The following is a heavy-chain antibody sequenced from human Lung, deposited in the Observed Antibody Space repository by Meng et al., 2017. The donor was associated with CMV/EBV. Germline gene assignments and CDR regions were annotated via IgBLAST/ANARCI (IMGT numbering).Heavy chain of an antibody. CDR1: GFSLLRYG. CDR3: ARDRSTSDL. D-gene: IGHD2-2*01. Sequence: ASVXVSCKASGFSLLRYGISWVRQAPGQGLEWMGWISHYTGNTDYAQSFQGRITVTTDTSRTTAYMELRSLTSDDTAVYYCARDRSTSDLWGQGTLVTVSS. CDR2: ISHYTGNT. J-gene: IGHJ4*02. V-gene: IGHV1-18*01.